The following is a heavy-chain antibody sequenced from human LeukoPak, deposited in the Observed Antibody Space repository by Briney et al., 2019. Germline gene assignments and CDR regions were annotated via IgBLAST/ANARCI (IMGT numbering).Heavy chain of an antibody. Sequence: GGSLRLSCAAPGFTFSSYAMSWVRQAPGKGLEWVSTISGSGGSTYYADSVRGRFTISRDISKKTLYLQMNSLRAEDTAVYYCATSRITMIVVDTRDYWGQGTLVTVSS. CDR3: ATSRITMIVVDTRDY. D-gene: IGHD3-22*01. V-gene: IGHV3-23*01. CDR1: GFTFSSYA. J-gene: IGHJ4*02. CDR2: ISGSGGST.